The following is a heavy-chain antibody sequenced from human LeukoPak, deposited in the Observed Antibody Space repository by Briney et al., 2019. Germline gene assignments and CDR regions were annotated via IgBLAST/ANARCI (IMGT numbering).Heavy chain of an antibody. CDR1: GFTFCSFA. CDR2: ISNNGGST. J-gene: IGHJ4*02. V-gene: IGHV3-64D*09. D-gene: IGHD3-10*01. CDR3: VKDRAGGYFDY. Sequence: GGSLRLSCSASGFTFCSFAMHWVRQAPGKGLQYVSAISNNGGSTYYADSVMGRFTISRDNSKNTLYLQMSSLRAEDTAVYYCVKDRAGGYFDYWGQGTLVTVSS.